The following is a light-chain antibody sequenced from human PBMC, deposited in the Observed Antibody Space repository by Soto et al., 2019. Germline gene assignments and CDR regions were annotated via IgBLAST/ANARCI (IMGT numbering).Light chain of an antibody. CDR3: NSYTGYNTLPV. V-gene: IGLV2-14*03. J-gene: IGLJ1*01. CDR1: SGDFSDHKN. CDR2: GVS. Sequence: QSVLTQPASVSGSPGQSITISCTGTSGDFSDHKNVSWYQHHPGKAPQLLIYGVSNRPSGVSNRFSGSKSGDTASLTISGLQADDEADYYCNSYTGYNTLPVFGTGTKVTVL.